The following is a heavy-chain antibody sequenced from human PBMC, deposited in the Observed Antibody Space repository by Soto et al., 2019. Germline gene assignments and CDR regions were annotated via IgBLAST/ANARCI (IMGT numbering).Heavy chain of an antibody. V-gene: IGHV4-31*03. CDR1: GGSISSGGYY. CDR2: IYYSGST. Sequence: SEPLSLTCTVSGGSISSGGYYWSWIRQHPGKGLEWIGYIYYSGSTYYNPSLKSRVTISVDTSKNQFSLKLSSVTAADTAVYYCARAGTPHNCTNGVCYPRDAFDIWGQGTMVTVSS. J-gene: IGHJ3*02. D-gene: IGHD2-8*01. CDR3: ARAGTPHNCTNGVCYPRDAFDI.